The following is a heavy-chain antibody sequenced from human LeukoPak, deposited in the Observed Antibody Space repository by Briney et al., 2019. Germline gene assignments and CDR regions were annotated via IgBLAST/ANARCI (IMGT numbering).Heavy chain of an antibody. CDR3: ARGRVCSSTSCLPYYYYYMDV. Sequence: ASVKVSCKASGYTLTSYCISWVRQAPGQGLEWMGWITSYNGNKKYAQKLQGRVTMAAATSTSTAYMELRSLRSDDTAVYYCARGRVCSSTSCLPYYYYYMDVWGKGTTVTVS. CDR2: ITSYNGNK. CDR1: GYTLTSYC. J-gene: IGHJ6*03. D-gene: IGHD2-2*01. V-gene: IGHV1-18*01.